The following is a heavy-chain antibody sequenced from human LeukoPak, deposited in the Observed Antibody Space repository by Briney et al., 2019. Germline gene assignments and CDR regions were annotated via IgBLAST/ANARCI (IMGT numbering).Heavy chain of an antibody. D-gene: IGHD3-10*01. CDR3: AKEDGSGTYYLYYFES. CDR1: GFTFSSYA. Sequence: PGGSLRLSCAASGFTFSSYAMSWVRQAPGKGLEWVSAISGSGGSTYYADSVKGRFTISRDKSKNTLYLQMSSLRAEDTAVYYCAKEDGSGTYYLYYFESWGQGTLVTVSS. V-gene: IGHV3-23*01. CDR2: ISGSGGST. J-gene: IGHJ4*02.